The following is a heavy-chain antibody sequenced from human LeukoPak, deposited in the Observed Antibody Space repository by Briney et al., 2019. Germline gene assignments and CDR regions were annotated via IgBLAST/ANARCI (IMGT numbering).Heavy chain of an antibody. J-gene: IGHJ4*02. V-gene: IGHV3-66*04. CDR1: GFTVSSNY. D-gene: IGHD3-10*01. Sequence: PGGSLRLSCAASGFTVSSNYMSWVRQAPGRGLEWVSVIYSGGSTYYADSVKGRFTISRDNSKNTLFLQMNSLRAGDTAVYYCARRTVTMVDYWGQGTLVTVSS. CDR2: IYSGGST. CDR3: ARRTVTMVDY.